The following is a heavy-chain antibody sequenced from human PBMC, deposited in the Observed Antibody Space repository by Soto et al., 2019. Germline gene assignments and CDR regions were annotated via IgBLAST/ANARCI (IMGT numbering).Heavy chain of an antibody. J-gene: IGHJ5*02. V-gene: IGHV4-30-4*01. D-gene: IGHD3-10*01. CDR1: GGSISSGDYY. CDR2: IYYSGST. CDR3: ARDRRDPPSGFWFDP. Sequence: SETLSLTCTVSGGSISSGDYYWSWIRQPPGKGLEWIGYIYYSGSTYYNPSLKSRVTISVDTSKNQFSLKLSSVTAADTAVYYCARDRRDPPSGFWFDPWGQGTRVTVSS.